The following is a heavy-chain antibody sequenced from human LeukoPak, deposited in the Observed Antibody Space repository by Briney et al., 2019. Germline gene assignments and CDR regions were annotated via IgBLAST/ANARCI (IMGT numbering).Heavy chain of an antibody. Sequence: ASVKVSCKASAYTFTDYYMHWVRQAPGQGLEWMGWINPNSGGTNYAQKFQGRVTMTRDTSISTAYTELSSLRSDDTAVYYCARGFSSGWYYYWGQGTLVTVSS. CDR3: ARGFSSGWYYY. V-gene: IGHV1-2*02. D-gene: IGHD6-19*01. CDR2: INPNSGGT. J-gene: IGHJ4*02. CDR1: AYTFTDYY.